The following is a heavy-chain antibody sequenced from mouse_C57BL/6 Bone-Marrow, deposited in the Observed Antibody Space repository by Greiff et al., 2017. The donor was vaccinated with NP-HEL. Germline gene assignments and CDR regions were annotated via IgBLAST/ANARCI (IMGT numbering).Heavy chain of an antibody. J-gene: IGHJ3*01. Sequence: QVQLQQPGAELVKTGASVKMSCKASGYTFTSYWITWVKQRPGQGLEWIGDIYPGSGSTNYNEKFKSKATLTVDTSSSTAYMQLSSLTSEDSAVYYCASSFNYYGSSYEAYWGQGTLVTVSA. CDR3: ASSFNYYGSSYEAY. CDR2: IYPGSGST. CDR1: GYTFTSYW. D-gene: IGHD1-1*01. V-gene: IGHV1-55*01.